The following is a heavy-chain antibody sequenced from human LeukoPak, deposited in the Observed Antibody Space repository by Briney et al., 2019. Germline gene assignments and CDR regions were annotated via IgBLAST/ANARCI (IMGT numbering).Heavy chain of an antibody. D-gene: IGHD6-19*01. CDR2: IYLYGTT. CDR1: IGFISSSKW. CDR3: ARVFRSAAGGWYYFDY. J-gene: IGHJ4*02. V-gene: IGHV4-4*02. Sequence: SETLSLTCSVSIGFISSSKWWSWVRQSPVKGLEWIGEIYLYGTTNYNPSFTSRVTMSVDRSRNQFSLKLTSVTAADTAVYYCARVFRSAAGGWYYFDYWGQGTLVTVSS.